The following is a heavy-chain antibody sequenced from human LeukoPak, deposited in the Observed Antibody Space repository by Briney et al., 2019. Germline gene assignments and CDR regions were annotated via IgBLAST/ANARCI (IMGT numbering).Heavy chain of an antibody. CDR3: TTGGSVIVAGTRAFDI. Sequence: GGSLRLSCAASGFTFTNTWMNWVRQAPGKGLEWVGGIKSEIDGGATDYASPVQVRFTVSRDDSHATLYLQMNSLKTEDTAVYYCTTGGSVIVAGTRAFDIWGQGTMVTVSS. V-gene: IGHV3-15*07. D-gene: IGHD5-12*01. CDR2: IKSEIDGGAT. J-gene: IGHJ3*02. CDR1: GFTFTNTW.